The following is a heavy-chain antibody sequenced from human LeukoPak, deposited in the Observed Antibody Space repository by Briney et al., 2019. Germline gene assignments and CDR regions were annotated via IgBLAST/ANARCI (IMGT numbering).Heavy chain of an antibody. CDR3: ARGYCSGGSCYHDY. CDR2: ISYDGRNK. CDR1: GFTFSSYP. Sequence: GGSLRLSCAASGFTFSSYPMHWVRQAPGKGQEWGAVISYDGRNKYYADSVNGRFTISRDNSKNTLYLQMNSLRAEDTAVYYCARGYCSGGSCYHDYWGQGILVTVSS. J-gene: IGHJ4*02. V-gene: IGHV3-30*04. D-gene: IGHD2-15*01.